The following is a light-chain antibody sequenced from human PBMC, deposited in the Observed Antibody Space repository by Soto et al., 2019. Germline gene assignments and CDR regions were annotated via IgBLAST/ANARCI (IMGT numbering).Light chain of an antibody. V-gene: IGKV3-20*01. CDR1: QSVRRNY. J-gene: IGKJ3*01. CDR3: QQYGSSPRT. Sequence: IVLTQSPGTLSVSPGEGATLSCKASQSVRRNYLAWYQQEPGQPPRLLIYGASNRAIGIPDRFSGSGSGTDFTLTISRLQPEDFAVYYCQQYGSSPRTFGHGTKVDIK. CDR2: GAS.